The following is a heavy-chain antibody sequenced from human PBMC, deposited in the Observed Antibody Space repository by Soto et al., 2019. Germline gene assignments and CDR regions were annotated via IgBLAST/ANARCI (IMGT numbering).Heavy chain of an antibody. CDR1: GFTFSSYG. CDR2: ISYDGSNK. J-gene: IGHJ6*02. CDR3: AKALLWFGELSTYGMDV. V-gene: IGHV3-30*18. D-gene: IGHD3-10*01. Sequence: GGSLRLSCAASGFTFSSYGMHWVRQAPGKGLEWVAVISYDGSNKYYADSVNGRFTISRDNSKNTLYLQMNSLRAEDTAVYYSAKALLWFGELSTYGMDVWGQGTTVTVSS.